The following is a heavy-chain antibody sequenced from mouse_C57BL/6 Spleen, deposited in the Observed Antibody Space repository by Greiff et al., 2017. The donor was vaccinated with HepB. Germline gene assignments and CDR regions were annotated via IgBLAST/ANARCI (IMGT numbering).Heavy chain of an antibody. Sequence: EVQVVESGGGLVQPGGSMKLSCAASGFTFSDAWMDWVRQSPEKGLEWVAEIRNKANNHATYYAESVKGRFPISRDDSKSSVYLQMNSLRAEDTGIYYCTRGWLLGYFDYWGQGTTLTVSS. CDR3: TRGWLLGYFDY. D-gene: IGHD2-3*01. CDR1: GFTFSDAW. V-gene: IGHV6-6*01. J-gene: IGHJ2*01. CDR2: IRNKANNHAT.